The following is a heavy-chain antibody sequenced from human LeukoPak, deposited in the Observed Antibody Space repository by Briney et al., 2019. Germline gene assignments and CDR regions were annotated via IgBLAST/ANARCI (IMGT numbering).Heavy chain of an antibody. J-gene: IGHJ4*02. CDR3: ARAWGMDTAMVNDY. V-gene: IGHV1-8*01. D-gene: IGHD5-18*01. Sequence: ASVKVSCKASGYTFTSYDINWVRQATGQGLEWMGWMNPNSGNTGYAQKFQGRVTMTRNTSISTAYMELSSLRSEDTAVYYCARAWGMDTAMVNDYWGQGTLVTVSS. CDR1: GYTFTSYD. CDR2: MNPNSGNT.